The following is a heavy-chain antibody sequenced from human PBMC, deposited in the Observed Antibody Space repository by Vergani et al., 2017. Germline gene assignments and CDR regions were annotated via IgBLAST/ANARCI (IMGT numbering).Heavy chain of an antibody. CDR2: ISSSSSYT. CDR3: AREPRYGSNH. Sequence: EVQLVESGGGLVQPGGSLRLSCAASGFTFSSYEMNWVRQAPGKGLEWVSYISSSSSYTNYADSVKGRFTISRDNAKNSLYLQMNSLRAEDTAVYYCAREPRYGSNHWGQGTLVTVSS. J-gene: IGHJ5*02. CDR1: GFTFSSYE. V-gene: IGHV3-48*03. D-gene: IGHD6-13*01.